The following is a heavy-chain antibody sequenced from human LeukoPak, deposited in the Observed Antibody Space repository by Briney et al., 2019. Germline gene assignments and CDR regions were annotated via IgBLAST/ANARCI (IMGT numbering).Heavy chain of an antibody. J-gene: IGHJ4*02. CDR1: AGTFSSYA. D-gene: IGHD3-3*01. CDR2: INLIFGTE. Sequence: SVTLSFKASAGTFSSYAISWVRQAPGPGLEWMGGINLIFGTENYEQKFQGRVTITPVESTKAAYMELSSLRSEDTAVYYCASRSTYYDFWSGYWPDYWGQGTLVTVSS. V-gene: IGHV1-69*01. CDR3: ASRSTYYDFWSGYWPDY.